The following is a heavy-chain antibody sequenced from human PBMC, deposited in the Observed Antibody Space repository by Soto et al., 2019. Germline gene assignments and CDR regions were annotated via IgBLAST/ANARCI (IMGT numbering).Heavy chain of an antibody. CDR1: GYTFTAFN. D-gene: IGHD2-8*01. V-gene: IGHV1-2*06. CDR3: ARGVSTDCSNGVCSYHYYDEMDA. CDR2: INPLSGGI. Sequence: VQLVQSGAEVRKPGASVKVSCKTSGYTFTAFNIHWVRQAPGQSPELLGRINPLSGGIHYSQKCRARVTLTRDRTISAAYMEVNKLTSGDTALYYCARGVSTDCSNGVCSYHYYDEMDAWGQGTTVTVSS. J-gene: IGHJ6*02.